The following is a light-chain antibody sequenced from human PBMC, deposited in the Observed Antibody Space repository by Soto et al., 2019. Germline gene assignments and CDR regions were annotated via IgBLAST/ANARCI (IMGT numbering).Light chain of an antibody. CDR3: QQRSSWPPIT. CDR2: GAS. Sequence: ENVLTQSPVTLSLSPGERATLSCMASQSVSNNYLAWYQQKPGQAPRLLIYGASNRATGIPDRFSGSGSGTEFTLTISSLQSEDFAVYYCQQRSSWPPITFGQGTRLEIK. V-gene: IGKV3D-20*02. CDR1: QSVSNNY. J-gene: IGKJ5*01.